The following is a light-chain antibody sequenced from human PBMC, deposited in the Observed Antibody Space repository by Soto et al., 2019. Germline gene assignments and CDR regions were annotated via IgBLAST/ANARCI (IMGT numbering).Light chain of an antibody. Sequence: DLQMTQSPPTLSASVGDRVIITCRASQNIDIWLAWYQQKPGRAPKFLIHRASRLQSGVSSRFSGGGSGTEFTLPINSLQSEDAGNYYCQQYNSYPWTFGQGTQVEI. CDR1: QNIDIW. CDR3: QQYNSYPWT. J-gene: IGKJ1*01. V-gene: IGKV1-5*03. CDR2: RAS.